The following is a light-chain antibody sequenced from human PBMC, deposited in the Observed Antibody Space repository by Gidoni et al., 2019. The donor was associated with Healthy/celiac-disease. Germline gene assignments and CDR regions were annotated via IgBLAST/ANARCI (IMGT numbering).Light chain of an antibody. V-gene: IGKV1-39*01. J-gene: IGKJ1*01. CDR3: QQSYSTPWT. CDR2: AAS. Sequence: DIQMTQSPSSLSASVGDRVTITCRASQSISSYLNWYQQKPGKAPKLLIYAASSLQSGVPSRFSGSGSGTDFTLTISSVKPEDVATYYCQQSYSTPWTFGQGTKVEIK. CDR1: QSISSY.